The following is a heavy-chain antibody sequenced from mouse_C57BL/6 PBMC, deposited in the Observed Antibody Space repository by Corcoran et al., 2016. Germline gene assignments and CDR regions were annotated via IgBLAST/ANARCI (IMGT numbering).Heavy chain of an antibody. CDR1: GYTFTTYG. J-gene: IGHJ2*01. CDR3: ARRLFITTVVATRYFDD. Sequence: QIQLVQSGPELKKPGETVKISCKASGYTFTTYGMSWVKQAPGKGLKWMGWINTYSGVPTYADDFKGRFSFSLETSASTAYLQINNLKNEDTATYFCARRLFITTVVATRYFDDWGQGTTLTVSS. D-gene: IGHD1-1*01. CDR2: INTYSGVP. V-gene: IGHV9-3*01.